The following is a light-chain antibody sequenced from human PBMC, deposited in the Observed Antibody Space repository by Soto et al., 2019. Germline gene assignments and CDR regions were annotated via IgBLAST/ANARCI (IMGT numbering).Light chain of an antibody. CDR3: QQFDSLPYT. Sequence: DIQMTQSASSLSASVGDRVTITCQASQDINDRLNWYQQKPGKAPKILISDASSLETGVPSRFSGDGSGTDFTLTINNLHPKDFATYHCQQFDSLPYTFGQGTSLEI. J-gene: IGKJ2*01. V-gene: IGKV1-33*01. CDR1: QDINDR. CDR2: DAS.